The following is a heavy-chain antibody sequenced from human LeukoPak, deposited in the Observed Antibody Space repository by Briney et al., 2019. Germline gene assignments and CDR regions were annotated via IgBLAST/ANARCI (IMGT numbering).Heavy chain of an antibody. D-gene: IGHD5-12*01. J-gene: IGHJ4*02. CDR1: GGSISSSNW. CDR3: AVATQEFDY. V-gene: IGHV4-4*02. CDR2: THQSGRR. Sequence: SETLSLTCGVSGGSISSSNWWTWVRQAPGKGLEWIGETHQSGRRNYNPSLQSRVTISLDTSKNQFSLKLSSVTAADTAVYYCAVATQEFDYWGQGTLVTVSS.